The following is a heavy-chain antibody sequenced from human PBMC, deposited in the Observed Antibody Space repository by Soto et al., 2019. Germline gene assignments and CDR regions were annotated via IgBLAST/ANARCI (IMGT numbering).Heavy chain of an antibody. J-gene: IGHJ5*02. D-gene: IGHD1-1*01. CDR3: AVRPGTTGTTGWYDP. Sequence: QVQLVQSGAEVKKPGASVKVSCKASGYTFTSYGISWVRQAPGQGLEWMGWISAYNGNTNYAQKLQGRVTMTTDTSXXTAYPELRRVRSDDKVVYYCAVRPGTTGTTGWYDPWGKGPLVTVAS. CDR2: ISAYNGNT. CDR1: GYTFTSYG. V-gene: IGHV1-18*01.